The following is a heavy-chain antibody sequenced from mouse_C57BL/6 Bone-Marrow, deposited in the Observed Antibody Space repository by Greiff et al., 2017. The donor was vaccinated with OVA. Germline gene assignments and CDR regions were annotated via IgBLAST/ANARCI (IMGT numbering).Heavy chain of an antibody. J-gene: IGHJ2*01. D-gene: IGHD1-1*01. CDR3: ARAHYYGSSQYYFDY. V-gene: IGHV1-82*01. Sequence: QVQLQQSGPELVKPGASVKISCKASGYAFSSSWMNWVKQRPGKGLEWIGRIYPGDGDTNYNGKFKGKATLTADKSSSTAYMQLSSLTSEDSAVYFCARAHYYGSSQYYFDYWGQGTTLTVSS. CDR2: IYPGDGDT. CDR1: GYAFSSSW.